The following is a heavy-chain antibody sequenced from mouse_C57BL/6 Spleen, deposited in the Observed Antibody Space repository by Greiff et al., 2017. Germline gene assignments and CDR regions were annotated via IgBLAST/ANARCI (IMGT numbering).Heavy chain of an antibody. CDR2: IDPSDSYT. D-gene: IGHD1-1*01. Sequence: VKLQQPGAELVMPGASVKLSCKASGYTFTSYWMHWVKQRPGQGLEWIGEIDPSDSYTNYNQKFKGKSTLTVDKSSSTAYMQLSSLTSEDSAVYYCARLITTGGFDYWGQGTTLTVSS. CDR1: GYTFTSYW. CDR3: ARLITTGGFDY. J-gene: IGHJ2*01. V-gene: IGHV1-69*01.